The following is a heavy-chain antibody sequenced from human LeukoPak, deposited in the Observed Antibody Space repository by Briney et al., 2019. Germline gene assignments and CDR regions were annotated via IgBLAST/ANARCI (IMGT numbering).Heavy chain of an antibody. D-gene: IGHD3-10*01. CDR2: IIPIFGTA. J-gene: IGHJ3*02. Sequence: SVKVSCKASGGTFSSYAISWVRQAPGQGLEWRGGIIPIFGTANYAQKFQGRVTITADESTSTAYMELSSLRSEDTAVYYCARGVRGVISHDAFDIWGQGTMVTVSS. CDR3: ARGVRGVISHDAFDI. V-gene: IGHV1-69*01. CDR1: GGTFSSYA.